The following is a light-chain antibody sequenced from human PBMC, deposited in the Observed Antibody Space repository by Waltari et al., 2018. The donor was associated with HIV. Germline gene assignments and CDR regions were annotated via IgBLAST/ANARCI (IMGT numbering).Light chain of an antibody. CDR2: GAS. Sequence: MMQSPDTLPVSPGDGVTLTCRASQRVRTNVAWYQQRPGQAPRLLIYGASNRAAGFPARFTGGGSGTEFTLTISSLQSEDFAVDFCHQYNDWPYTFGQGTKLDIK. V-gene: IGKV3-15*01. J-gene: IGKJ2*01. CDR3: HQYNDWPYT. CDR1: QRVRTN.